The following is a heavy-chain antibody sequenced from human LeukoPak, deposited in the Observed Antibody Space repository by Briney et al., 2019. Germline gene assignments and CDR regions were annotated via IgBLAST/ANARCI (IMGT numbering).Heavy chain of an antibody. J-gene: IGHJ6*03. D-gene: IGHD6-19*01. Sequence: SVNVSCKASGGTFSSYAISWVRQAPGQGLEWMGGIIPIFGTANYAQKFQGRVTITTDESTSTAYMELSSLRSEDTAVYYCARGAVAGTVAYYYYYYMDVWGKGTTVTVSS. CDR2: IIPIFGTA. CDR1: GGTFSSYA. V-gene: IGHV1-69*05. CDR3: ARGAVAGTVAYYYYYYMDV.